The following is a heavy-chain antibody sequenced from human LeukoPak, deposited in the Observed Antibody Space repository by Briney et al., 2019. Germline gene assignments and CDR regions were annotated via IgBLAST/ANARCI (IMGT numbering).Heavy chain of an antibody. V-gene: IGHV3-48*04. D-gene: IGHD3-22*01. Sequence: GGSLRLSCTASGFPFSDYSMNWVRQAPGKGLEWVSYISSSSSTIYYADSVKGRFTISRDNAKNSLYLQMNSLRAEDTAVYYCARDPDYYDSSGYASYFDYWGQGTLVTVSS. CDR2: ISSSSSTI. CDR1: GFPFSDYS. CDR3: ARDPDYYDSSGYASYFDY. J-gene: IGHJ4*02.